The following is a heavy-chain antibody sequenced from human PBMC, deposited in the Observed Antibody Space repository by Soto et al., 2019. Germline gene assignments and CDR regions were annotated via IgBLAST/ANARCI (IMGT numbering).Heavy chain of an antibody. J-gene: IGHJ4*02. CDR2: IIPIFGTA. V-gene: IGHV1-69*13. CDR3: ARVEGYYDSSGYRDY. D-gene: IGHD3-22*01. CDR1: GGTFSSYA. Sequence: GASVKVSCKASGGTFSSYAISWVRQAPGQGLEWMGGIIPIFGTANYAQKFQGRVTITADESTSTVYMELSSLRSEDTAVYYCARVEGYYDSSGYRDYWGQGTLVTVS.